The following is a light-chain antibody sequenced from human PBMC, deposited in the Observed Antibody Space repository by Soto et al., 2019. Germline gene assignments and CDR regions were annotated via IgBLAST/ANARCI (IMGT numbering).Light chain of an antibody. CDR3: AAWDDSLNGRM. Sequence: QSVLTQPPSASGTPGQRVTISCSGSSSNIGSNTVNWYQQLPGTAPKLLIYSNNQRPSGVPDRFSGSKSGTSASLAISGLHSEDEADYYCAAWDDSLNGRMFGGGTKVTVL. V-gene: IGLV1-44*01. CDR1: SSNIGSNT. J-gene: IGLJ3*02. CDR2: SNN.